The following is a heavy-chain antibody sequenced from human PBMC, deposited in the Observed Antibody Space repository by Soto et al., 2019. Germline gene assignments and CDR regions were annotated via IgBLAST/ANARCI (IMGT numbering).Heavy chain of an antibody. CDR3: ARYRHCSGDSCNYYYIMDL. CDR2: IYPGDSDT. CDR1: GYSFTSYW. D-gene: IGHD2-15*01. Sequence: GESLKISCKGSGYSFTSYWIGWVRQMPGKGLEWMGIIYPGDSDTRYSPSFQGRVTITADASTGTFYMELSSLRSDDTATYFCARYRHCSGDSCNYYYIMDLWGQGTTVTSP. V-gene: IGHV5-51*01. J-gene: IGHJ6*02.